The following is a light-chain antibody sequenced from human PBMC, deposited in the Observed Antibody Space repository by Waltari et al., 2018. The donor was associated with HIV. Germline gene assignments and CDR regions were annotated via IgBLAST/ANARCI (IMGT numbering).Light chain of an antibody. CDR1: QSLLHSDGKTY. J-gene: IGKJ2*01. CDR3: MQTIQPPYT. CDR2: EVS. Sequence: DVVMTQTPLSLSVIAGQPASISCKSSQSLLHSDGKTYLYWYLQKSGQPPQLLIYEVSNRFSGVPARFSGSGSGADFTLKISRVELEDVGVYYCMQTIQPPYTFGQGTNLEIK. V-gene: IGKV2D-29*01.